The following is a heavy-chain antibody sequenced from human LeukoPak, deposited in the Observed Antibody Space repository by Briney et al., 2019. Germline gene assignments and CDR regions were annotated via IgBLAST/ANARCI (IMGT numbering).Heavy chain of an antibody. CDR1: VYTFTSYD. J-gene: IGHJ3*02. V-gene: IGHV1-8*01. Sequence: ASVKVSCKASVYTFTSYDINWGRQATGQRLEWMGWMNPNSGNTGYAQKFQGRVTMTRNTSISTAYMELSSLRSEDTAVYYCARGRQQWLAYAFDIWGQGTMVTVSS. CDR3: ARGRQQWLAYAFDI. CDR2: MNPNSGNT. D-gene: IGHD6-19*01.